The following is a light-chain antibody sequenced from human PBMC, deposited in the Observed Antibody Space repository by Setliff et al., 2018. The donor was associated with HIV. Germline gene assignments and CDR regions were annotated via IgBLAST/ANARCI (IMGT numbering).Light chain of an antibody. V-gene: IGLV2-23*02. CDR2: EVS. CDR1: SSDVVSYNL. Sequence: QSALTQPASVSGSPGQSITISCTGTSSDVVSYNLVSWYQQHPGKAPKLMIYEVSKRSSGVSNRFPGSNSGNTASLTISGLQAEDDADYYCCSYAGSSSYVFGTGTKVTVL. CDR3: CSYAGSSSYV. J-gene: IGLJ1*01.